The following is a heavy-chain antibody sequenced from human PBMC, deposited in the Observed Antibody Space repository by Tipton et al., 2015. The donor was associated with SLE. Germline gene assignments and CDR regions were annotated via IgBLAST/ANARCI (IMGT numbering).Heavy chain of an antibody. Sequence: TLSLTSTVSGGSISFDYWSWIRQSAGRGLEWIGRIYSSGDRDYNPSLRSRVTMSIDASQNRVSLRLKSVSAADTAVYYCARGSDGEYVRYFDVWGPGTLVTVSS. V-gene: IGHV4-4*07. CDR2: IYSSGDR. D-gene: IGHD4-17*01. J-gene: IGHJ2*01. CDR3: ARGSDGEYVRYFDV. CDR1: GGSISFDY.